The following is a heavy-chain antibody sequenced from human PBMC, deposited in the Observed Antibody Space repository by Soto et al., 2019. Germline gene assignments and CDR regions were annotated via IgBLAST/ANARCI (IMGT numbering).Heavy chain of an antibody. CDR2: VKTETDNGTT. J-gene: IGHJ4*02. V-gene: IGHV3-15*01. Sequence: EVQLVESGGGLVKPGGSLRLSCAASGFSFADAWVSWVHQAPGKGLEWVGRVKTETDNGTTDYAAPVKGRFTISRDDSKNTLYLQMNRLKTDDTAVYYCTTTVWGSYRYPGWGQGTLVTVSS. CDR3: TTTVWGSYRYPG. CDR1: GFSFADAW. D-gene: IGHD3-16*02.